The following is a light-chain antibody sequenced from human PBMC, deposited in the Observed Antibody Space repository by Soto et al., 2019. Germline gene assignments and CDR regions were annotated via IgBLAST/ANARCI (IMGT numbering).Light chain of an antibody. Sequence: DIPMTQSPSPLSASVGDRVTITCRASQTIRTRLAWYQQKPGKAPKLLIYDASTLDSGVPSRFSGSGSETDFTLTISGLQPDDVATYYCQHDTTFSRAFGQGTTVDI. CDR1: QTIRTR. V-gene: IGKV1-5*01. J-gene: IGKJ1*01. CDR3: QHDTTFSRA. CDR2: DAS.